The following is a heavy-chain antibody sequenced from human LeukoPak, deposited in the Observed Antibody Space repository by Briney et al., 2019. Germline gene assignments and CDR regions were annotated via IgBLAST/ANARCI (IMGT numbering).Heavy chain of an antibody. CDR2: IIPIFGTV. CDR1: GGTFASYA. Sequence: SVKVSCKASGGTFASYAISWVRQAPGQGLEWMGRIIPIFGTVNYAQKFQGRVTMTTDESTSTVYMELSSLRSEDTAVYYCARVSTEVDTAMAVFDYWGQGTLVTVSS. CDR3: ARVSTEVDTAMAVFDY. D-gene: IGHD5-18*01. V-gene: IGHV1-69*05. J-gene: IGHJ4*02.